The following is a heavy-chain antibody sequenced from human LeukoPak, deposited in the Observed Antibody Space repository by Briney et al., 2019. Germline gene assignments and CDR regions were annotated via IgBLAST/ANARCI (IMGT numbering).Heavy chain of an antibody. CDR2: ISAYNGNT. Sequence: ASVKVSCKASGYTFTSYGISRVRQAPGQGLEWMGWISAYNGNTNYAQKLQGRVTMTTDTSTSTAYMELRSLRSDDTAVYYCARVPPIGYCSGGSCKNFDYWGQGTLVTVSS. D-gene: IGHD2-15*01. V-gene: IGHV1-18*01. CDR3: ARVPPIGYCSGGSCKNFDY. J-gene: IGHJ4*02. CDR1: GYTFTSYG.